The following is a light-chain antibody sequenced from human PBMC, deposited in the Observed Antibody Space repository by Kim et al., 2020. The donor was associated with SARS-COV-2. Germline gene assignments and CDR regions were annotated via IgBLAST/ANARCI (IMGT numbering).Light chain of an antibody. Sequence: LSAAVGDRVTITCRASQRISSWLAWYQQKPGKAPKLLIYKASSLESGVPSRFSGSGSGTEFTLTISSLQPDDFATYYCQQYNSYSLFGQGTKLEI. V-gene: IGKV1-5*03. CDR3: QQYNSYSL. CDR1: QRISSW. J-gene: IGKJ2*01. CDR2: KAS.